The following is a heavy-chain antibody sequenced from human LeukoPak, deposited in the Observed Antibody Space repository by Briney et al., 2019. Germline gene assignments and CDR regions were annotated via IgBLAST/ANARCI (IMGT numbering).Heavy chain of an antibody. Sequence: GRSLRLSCAASGFTFSSYGMDWVRQAPGKGLEWVAVIWYDGSNEYYADSVKGRFTISRDNAKNSLYLQMNSLRAEDTAVYYCARFYQDRQWLLKPRREYFDYWGQGTLVTVSS. D-gene: IGHD6-19*01. CDR3: ARFYQDRQWLLKPRREYFDY. CDR2: IWYDGSNE. CDR1: GFTFSSYG. J-gene: IGHJ4*02. V-gene: IGHV3-33*03.